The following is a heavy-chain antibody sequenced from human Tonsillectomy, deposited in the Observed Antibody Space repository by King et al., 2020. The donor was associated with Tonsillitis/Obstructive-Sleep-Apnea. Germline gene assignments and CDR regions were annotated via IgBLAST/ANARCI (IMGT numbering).Heavy chain of an antibody. J-gene: IGHJ3*02. V-gene: IGHV4-59*01. CDR1: GASISSYS. CDR3: ARDSVIEAGGDAFDI. CDR2: IYYSGST. Sequence: VQLQESGPGLVKPSETLSLTCTVSGASISSYSWSWILQPPGKGLEWIGYIYYSGSTNYNPSLRSRVTISVDTSKNQFSLKLSSVTAADTAVYYCARDSVIEAGGDAFDIWGQGTMVTVSS. D-gene: IGHD3-16*01.